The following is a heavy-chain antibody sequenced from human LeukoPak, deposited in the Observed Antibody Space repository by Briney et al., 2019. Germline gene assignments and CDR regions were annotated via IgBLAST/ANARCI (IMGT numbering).Heavy chain of an antibody. CDR2: IYHSGST. D-gene: IGHD2-15*01. CDR3: ATAHCSGGSCYPLYYYYMDV. J-gene: IGHJ6*03. Sequence: PSETLSLTCTVSGYSISSGYYWGWIRQPPGKGLEWIGSIYHSGSTYYNPSLKSRVTISVDTSKNQFSLKLSSVTAADTAVYYCATAHCSGGSCYPLYYYYMDVWGKGTTVTVPS. V-gene: IGHV4-38-2*02. CDR1: GYSISSGYY.